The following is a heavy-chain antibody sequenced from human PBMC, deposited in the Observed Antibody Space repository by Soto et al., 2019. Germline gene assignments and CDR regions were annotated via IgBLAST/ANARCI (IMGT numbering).Heavy chain of an antibody. CDR3: ARDRVRATTSGFDS. CDR2: IKEDGSEK. Sequence: GGSLRLSCAASGFTFSSYAMSWVRQAPGKGLEWVANIKEDGSEKYYVASVKGRFTISRDNAKNSVFLQMTSLRAEDTAVYFCARDRVRATTSGFDSWGQGA. V-gene: IGHV3-7*01. J-gene: IGHJ5*01. CDR1: GFTFSSYA. D-gene: IGHD1-26*01.